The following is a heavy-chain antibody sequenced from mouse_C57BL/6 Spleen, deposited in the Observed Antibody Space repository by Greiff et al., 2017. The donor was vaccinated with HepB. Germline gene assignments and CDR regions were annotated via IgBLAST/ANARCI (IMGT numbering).Heavy chain of an antibody. CDR1: GYTFTSYG. J-gene: IGHJ4*01. CDR3: ARYGYYDYAMDY. CDR2: IYPRSGNT. D-gene: IGHD2-3*01. V-gene: IGHV1-81*01. Sequence: VKLVESGAELARPGASVKLSCKASGYTFTSYGISWVKQRTGQGLEWIGEIYPRSGNTYYNEKFKGKATLTADKSSSTAYMELRSLTSEDSAVYFCARYGYYDYAMDYWGQGTSVTVSS.